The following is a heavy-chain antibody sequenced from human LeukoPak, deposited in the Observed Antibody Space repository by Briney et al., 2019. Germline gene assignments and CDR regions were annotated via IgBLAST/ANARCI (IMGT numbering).Heavy chain of an antibody. V-gene: IGHV5-51*01. CDR2: IYPGDSDT. CDR3: ARQTTVVTPGDY. CDR1: GYSFTNYW. Sequence: GESLKISCKGSGYSFTNYWIAWVRQMPGKGLEWMGIIYPGDSDTRYSPSFQGQVTISADKSISTAYLQWSSLKAPDTAMYYCARQTTVVTPGDYWGQGTLVTVSS. D-gene: IGHD4-23*01. J-gene: IGHJ4*02.